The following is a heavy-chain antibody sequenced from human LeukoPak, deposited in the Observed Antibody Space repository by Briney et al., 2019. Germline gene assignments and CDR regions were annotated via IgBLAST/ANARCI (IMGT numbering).Heavy chain of an antibody. D-gene: IGHD3-10*01. CDR2: ISYDGSNK. CDR3: ARDKYYYGSGSPAFLAY. V-gene: IGHV3-30-3*01. CDR1: GFTFSSYA. J-gene: IGHJ4*02. Sequence: GGSLRLSCAASGFTFSSYAMHWVRQAPGKGLEWVAVISYDGSNKYYADSVKGRFTISRDNSKNTLYLQMNSLRAEDTAVYYCARDKYYYGSGSPAFLAYWGQGTLVTVSS.